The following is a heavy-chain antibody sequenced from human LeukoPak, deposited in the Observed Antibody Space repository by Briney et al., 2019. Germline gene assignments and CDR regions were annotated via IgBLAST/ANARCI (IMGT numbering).Heavy chain of an antibody. D-gene: IGHD2-2*01. CDR2: IYTSEST. V-gene: IGHV4-4*07. CDR1: GGSISSYY. J-gene: IGHJ5*02. CDR3: ARDLFLCSSTSCYAGLPYYDILPSGIWFDP. Sequence: PSETLSLTCTVSGGSISSYYWSWIRQPAGKGLEWIGRIYTSESTNYNPSLRSRVTMSVDTSKNQFSLKLSSVTAADTAVYYCARDLFLCSSTSCYAGLPYYDILPSGIWFDPWGQGTLVTVSS.